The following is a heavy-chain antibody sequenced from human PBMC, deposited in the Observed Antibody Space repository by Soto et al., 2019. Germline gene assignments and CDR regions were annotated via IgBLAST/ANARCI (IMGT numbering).Heavy chain of an antibody. CDR3: ARTSYDFWSDYSDY. Sequence: SGTLSRTCTVSGDSIRSDYWSCIRPSPGRRLQWIGCIYYSGGTTNYNPSLKSRVTISVGTSRSKFSLKLSSVTAADTAVYYCARTSYDFWSDYSDYWGQGILVTVS. J-gene: IGHJ4*02. CDR1: GDSIRSDY. D-gene: IGHD3-3*01. V-gene: IGHV4-59*08. CDR2: IYYSGGTT.